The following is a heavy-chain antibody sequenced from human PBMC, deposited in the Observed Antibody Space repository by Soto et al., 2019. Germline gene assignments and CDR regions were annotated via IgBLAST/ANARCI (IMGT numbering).Heavy chain of an antibody. Sequence: PSETLSLTCVVSGYSISSGYYWGWIRQPPGKGLEWIGSIYHSGSTYYNPSLKSRVTISVDTSKNQFSLKLCSVTAADTAVYYCARGVATIIRTFDYFDYWGQGTLVTVSS. CDR2: IYHSGST. D-gene: IGHD5-12*01. CDR1: GYSISSGYY. J-gene: IGHJ4*01. CDR3: ARGVATIIRTFDYFDY. V-gene: IGHV4-38-2*01.